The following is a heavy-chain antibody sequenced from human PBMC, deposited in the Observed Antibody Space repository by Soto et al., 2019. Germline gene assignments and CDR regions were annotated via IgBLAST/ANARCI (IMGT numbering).Heavy chain of an antibody. CDR2: INPNSGGT. Sequence: EASVKVSCKASGYTFTGYYMHWVRQAPGQGLEWMGWINPNSGGTNYAQKFQGWVTMTRDTSISTAYMELSRLRSDDTAVYYCARGITMVRGVLLDAFDIWGQGTMVTVSS. CDR1: GYTFTGYY. J-gene: IGHJ3*02. V-gene: IGHV1-2*04. CDR3: ARGITMVRGVLLDAFDI. D-gene: IGHD3-10*01.